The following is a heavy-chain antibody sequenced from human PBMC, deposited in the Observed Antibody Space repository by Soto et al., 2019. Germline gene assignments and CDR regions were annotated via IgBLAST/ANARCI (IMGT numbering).Heavy chain of an antibody. CDR3: ARMGSVYFSYFDY. CDR2: IYSGGSK. D-gene: IGHD3-22*01. CDR1: GFTVSSNY. V-gene: IGHV3-53*04. Sequence: GGSLRLSCAASGFTVSSNYMSWVRQAPGKGLEWVSVIYSGGSKYYADSVKGRFTISRHNSKNMLYLQMNSRRAEDTAVYYCARMGSVYFSYFDYWGQGTLVTVSS. J-gene: IGHJ4*02.